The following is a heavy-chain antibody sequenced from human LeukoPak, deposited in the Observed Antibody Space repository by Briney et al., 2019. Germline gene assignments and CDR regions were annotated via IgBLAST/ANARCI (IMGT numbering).Heavy chain of an antibody. J-gene: IGHJ3*01. CDR3: AKSTYYYDTFVNAFDL. Sequence: SSETLSLTCTVSGGSISSGGYYWSWIRQPPGKGLEWIGYIYHSGSTYYNASLRSRVTTSVDTSKNQFSLKLSSVTAADTAVYYCAKSTYYYDTFVNAFDLWGQGTVVTVSS. CDR1: GGSISSGGYY. D-gene: IGHD3-22*01. CDR2: IYHSGST. V-gene: IGHV4-30-2*01.